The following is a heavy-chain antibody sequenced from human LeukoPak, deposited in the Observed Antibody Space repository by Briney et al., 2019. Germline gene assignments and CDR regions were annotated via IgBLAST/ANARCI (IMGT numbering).Heavy chain of an antibody. CDR1: VYTFTSYY. CDR2: NSAYNGNT. Sequence: SVNVSCKASVYTFTSYYMHWVRQAPGQGLEWMGWNSAYNGNTNYAQKLQGRVTMTTDTSTSTAYMELRSLRSDDTAVYYCARDYYDSSGYPDYWGQGTLVTVSS. D-gene: IGHD3-22*01. J-gene: IGHJ4*02. CDR3: ARDYYDSSGYPDY. V-gene: IGHV1-18*04.